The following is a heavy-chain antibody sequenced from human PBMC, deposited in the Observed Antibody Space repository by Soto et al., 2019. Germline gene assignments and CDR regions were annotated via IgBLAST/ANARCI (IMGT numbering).Heavy chain of an antibody. CDR1: GGTFSSYA. V-gene: IGHV1-69*13. J-gene: IGHJ5*02. CDR2: IIPIFGTA. CDR3: ARAVLRYFDWLSYNWFDP. Sequence: SVKVSCKASGGTFSSYAISWVRQAPGQGLEWMGGIIPIFGTANCAQKFQGRVTITADESTSTAYMELSSLRSEDTAVYYCARAVLRYFDWLSYNWFDPWGQGTLVTVSS. D-gene: IGHD3-9*01.